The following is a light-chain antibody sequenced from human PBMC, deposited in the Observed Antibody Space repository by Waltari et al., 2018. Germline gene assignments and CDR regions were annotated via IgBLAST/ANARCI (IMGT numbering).Light chain of an antibody. V-gene: IGLV2-23*02. CDR1: SNDIGNSNH. CDR2: EVT. Sequence: QPALTQPASVSGSPGQSITLSCTASSNDIGNSNHVCWYPQHPGKAPRLIISEVTERPSGVSDRFSGSKSGNTASLTISGLQAEDEADYYCLSYTTRISFVFGGGTKLSVL. J-gene: IGLJ2*01. CDR3: LSYTTRISFV.